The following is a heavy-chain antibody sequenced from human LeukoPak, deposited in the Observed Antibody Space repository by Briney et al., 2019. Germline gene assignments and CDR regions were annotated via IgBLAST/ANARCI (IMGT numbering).Heavy chain of an antibody. Sequence: SVKVSCKASRGTFSSYAISWVRQAPGQGLEWMGRIIPILGIANYAQKFQGRVTITADKSTSTAYMELSSLRSEDTAVYYCARRATLPGEYYFDYWGQGTLVTVSS. CDR3: ARRATLPGEYYFDY. CDR2: IIPILGIA. J-gene: IGHJ4*02. CDR1: RGTFSSYA. D-gene: IGHD3-16*01. V-gene: IGHV1-69*04.